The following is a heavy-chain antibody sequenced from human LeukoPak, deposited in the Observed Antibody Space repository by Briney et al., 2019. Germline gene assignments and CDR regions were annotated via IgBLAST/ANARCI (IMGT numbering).Heavy chain of an antibody. V-gene: IGHV4-59*08. Sequence: SETLSLTCTVSGGSISSYYWGWIRQPPGKGLEWIGYIYYTGSTSYNPSLMSRVTISIDTSRNQFSLKLSSVTAADTAVYYCARGYCSSTSCYSYYYYMDVWGKGTTVTVSS. CDR1: GGSISSYY. CDR2: IYYTGST. CDR3: ARGYCSSTSCYSYYYYMDV. D-gene: IGHD2-2*02. J-gene: IGHJ6*03.